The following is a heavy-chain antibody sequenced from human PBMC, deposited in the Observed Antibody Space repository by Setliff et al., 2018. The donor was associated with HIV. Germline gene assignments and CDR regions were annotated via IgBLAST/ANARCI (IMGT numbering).Heavy chain of an antibody. Sequence: SETLSLTCTVSGGSISSFYWNWIRQPAGNGLQWIGRIYHTGSTKYNHSPKNRLTMSLDTSKNQFSLNQDSVTDAGTPVFYCAGGFRDYFDYAWSTYRLCYYLDVWGKGTPVTVSS. D-gene: IGHD3-16*02. CDR2: IYHTGST. J-gene: IGHJ6*03. CDR1: GGSISSFY. CDR3: AGGFRDYFDYAWSTYRLCYYLDV. V-gene: IGHV4-4*07.